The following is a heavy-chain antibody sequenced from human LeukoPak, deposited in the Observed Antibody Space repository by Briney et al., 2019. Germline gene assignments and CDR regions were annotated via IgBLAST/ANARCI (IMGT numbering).Heavy chain of an antibody. CDR3: ARDLGQYYDTSDNWFDP. J-gene: IGHJ5*02. D-gene: IGHD3-22*01. CDR1: GFTFSSYA. Sequence: PGRSLRLTCAASGFTFSSYAMHWVRQAPGKGLEWVAVISYDGSNKYYVDYWKGRFTISIDNAKNTLNLQMNRLIAEDTAVYYCARDLGQYYDTSDNWFDPWGQGTLVTVSS. V-gene: IGHV3-30*04. CDR2: ISYDGSNK.